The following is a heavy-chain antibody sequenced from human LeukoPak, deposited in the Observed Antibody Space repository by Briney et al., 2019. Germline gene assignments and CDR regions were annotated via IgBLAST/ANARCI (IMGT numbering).Heavy chain of an antibody. CDR2: ISYIGST. J-gene: IGHJ3*02. V-gene: IGHV4-59*11. D-gene: IGHD4-17*01. CDR1: GGSMGSHY. CDR3: ARDPTTVTKGLDI. Sequence: SETLSLTCTVSGGSMGSHYWSWIRQPPGKGLEWIGYISYIGSTNYNPSLKSRVTISVDTSKNQFSLRLSSVTAADTAVYYCARDPTTVTKGLDIWGQGTMVTVSS.